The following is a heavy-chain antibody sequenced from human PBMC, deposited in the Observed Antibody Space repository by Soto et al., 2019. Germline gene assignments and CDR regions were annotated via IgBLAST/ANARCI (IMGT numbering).Heavy chain of an antibody. V-gene: IGHV4-59*01. D-gene: IGHD2-15*01. J-gene: IGHJ4*02. CDR1: GGSISNYY. CDR3: ARARAATLSDY. CDR2: IYYSGST. Sequence: QVQLQESGPGLVKASETLSLTCTVSGGSISNYYCSWIRQPPGKGLEWIGYIYYSGSTNYNPSLKSRVTISVDTSKNQFSLKLSSVTAADTAVYYCARARAATLSDYWGQGTLVTVSS.